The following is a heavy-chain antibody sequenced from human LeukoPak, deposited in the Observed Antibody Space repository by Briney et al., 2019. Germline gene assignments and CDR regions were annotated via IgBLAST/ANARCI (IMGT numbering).Heavy chain of an antibody. CDR2: INPNSGGT. V-gene: IGHV1-2*02. J-gene: IGHJ4*02. CDR1: GYTFSGYY. CDR3: ATSQYDSSGYYYGY. D-gene: IGHD3-22*01. Sequence: ASVKVSCKASGYTFSGYYMHWVRQAPGQGLEWMGWINPNSGGTNYAQKFQGRVTMTRDTSISTAYMELSSLRSGDTAVYYCATSQYDSSGYYYGYWGQGTLVTVSS.